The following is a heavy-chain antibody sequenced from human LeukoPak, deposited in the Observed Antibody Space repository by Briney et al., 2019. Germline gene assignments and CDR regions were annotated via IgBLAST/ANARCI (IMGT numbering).Heavy chain of an antibody. J-gene: IGHJ4*02. V-gene: IGHV3-33*01. Sequence: GESLKISFAASEXTFTTYGMHWVRQAPGKGLEWVAFIYYDGSNIYYADYVKGRFTISRDISKNTLYLQMDSLRAEDTAIYYCARDWKTNSFDYWGQGTLVTVSS. CDR1: EXTFTTYG. CDR2: IYYDGSNI. D-gene: IGHD1-1*01. CDR3: ARDWKTNSFDY.